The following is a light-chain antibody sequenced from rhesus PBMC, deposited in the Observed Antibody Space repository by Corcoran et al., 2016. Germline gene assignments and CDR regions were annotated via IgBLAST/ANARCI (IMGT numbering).Light chain of an antibody. J-gene: IGKJ4*01. Sequence: DIVMTQTPLSLPVTPGEPASISCRSSQSLLDSEDGNTYLDWYLQKPGQSPQLLIYEVSNRASGVPDRFSGMGSEKDFTLKISRVEAEDVGVYYCMQALEFPLTFGGGTKVEIK. CDR1: QSLLDSEDGNTY. CDR2: EVS. CDR3: MQALEFPLT. V-gene: IGKV2-104*02.